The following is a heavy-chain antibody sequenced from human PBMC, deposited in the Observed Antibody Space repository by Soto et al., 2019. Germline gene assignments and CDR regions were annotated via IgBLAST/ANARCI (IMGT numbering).Heavy chain of an antibody. D-gene: IGHD4-17*01. Sequence: GGSLRLSCAASGFTFSNALINWVRQAPGKGLEWVGRIKSKTDGGTTDYAEPVKGRFAISRDDSNNMVYLQMNSLKTEDTAVYYCTSLKSDYRGGMDVWGQGTTVTVSS. CDR3: TSLKSDYRGGMDV. CDR1: GFTFSNAL. V-gene: IGHV3-15*07. J-gene: IGHJ6*02. CDR2: IKSKTDGGTT.